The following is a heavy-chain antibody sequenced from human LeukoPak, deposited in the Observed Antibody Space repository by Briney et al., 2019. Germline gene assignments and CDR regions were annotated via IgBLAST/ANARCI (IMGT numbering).Heavy chain of an antibody. CDR3: AREEGIATSGALEY. Sequence: MPSETLSLTCSVSGDSITDYYWSWIRQPPGKGLEWIGFIYHSGNTNYNPSLSTRVTMSVDTSRIQISLNLRSVTAADTAVYYCAREEGIATSGALEYWGQGILVTVSS. V-gene: IGHV4-59*01. D-gene: IGHD6-13*01. CDR2: IYHSGNT. J-gene: IGHJ4*02. CDR1: GDSITDYY.